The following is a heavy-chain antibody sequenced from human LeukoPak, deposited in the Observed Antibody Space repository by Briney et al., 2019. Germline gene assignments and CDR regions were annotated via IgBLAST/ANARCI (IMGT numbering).Heavy chain of an antibody. J-gene: IGHJ4*02. CDR2: ISSSGNNI. CDR3: ARVTYAVPDY. D-gene: IGHD2/OR15-2a*01. V-gene: IGHV3-48*04. CDR1: GFTFSSYA. Sequence: PGGSLRLSCAASGFTFSSYAMSWVRQAPGKGLEWVSYISSSGNNIYFADSVKGRFTISRDNAKNSLFLQMNSLRAEDTAVYYCARVTYAVPDYWGQGTLVTVSS.